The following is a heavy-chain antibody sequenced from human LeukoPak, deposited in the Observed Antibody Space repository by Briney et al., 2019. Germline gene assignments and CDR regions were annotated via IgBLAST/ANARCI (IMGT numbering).Heavy chain of an antibody. Sequence: ASVKVSCKASGYTFTGYYMHWVRQAPGQGLEWMRWINPNSGGTNHAQKFQGRVTMTRDTSISTAYMELSRLRSDDTAVYYCARAFGAARPWFDPWGQGTLVTVSS. J-gene: IGHJ5*02. CDR2: INPNSGGT. CDR1: GYTFTGYY. V-gene: IGHV1-2*02. D-gene: IGHD4/OR15-4a*01. CDR3: ARAFGAARPWFDP.